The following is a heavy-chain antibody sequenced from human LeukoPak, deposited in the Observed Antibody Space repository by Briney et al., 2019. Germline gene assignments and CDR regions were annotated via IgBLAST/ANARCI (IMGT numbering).Heavy chain of an antibody. CDR2: INHSGST. D-gene: IGHD3-10*01. CDR1: GGSFSVYY. V-gene: IGHV4-34*01. J-gene: IGHJ4*02. CDR3: ARGRGNLRY. Sequence: PSETLSLTCAVYGGSFSVYYWSWIRQPPGKWLEWIGEINHSGSTNYNPSLKSRVTISVDTSKNQFSLKLSSVTAADTAVYYCARGRGNLRYWGQGTLVTVSS.